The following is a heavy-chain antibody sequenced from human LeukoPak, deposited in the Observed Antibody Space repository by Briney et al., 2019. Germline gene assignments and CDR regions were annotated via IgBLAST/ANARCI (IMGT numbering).Heavy chain of an antibody. V-gene: IGHV4-59*01. CDR1: GGSTSSYY. CDR2: IYYSGST. Sequence: SETLSLTCTVSGGSTSSYYWSWIRQPPGKGLEWIGYIYYSGSTNYNPSLKSRVTISVDTSKNQFSLKLSSVTAADTAVYYCAREEYYYGSGSPNWFDPWGQGTLVTVSS. D-gene: IGHD3-10*01. CDR3: AREEYYYGSGSPNWFDP. J-gene: IGHJ5*02.